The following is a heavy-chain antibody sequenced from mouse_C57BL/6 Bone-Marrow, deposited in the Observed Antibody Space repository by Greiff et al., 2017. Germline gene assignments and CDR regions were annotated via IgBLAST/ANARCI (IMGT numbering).Heavy chain of an antibody. CDR3: ARERLGPPMDY. J-gene: IGHJ4*01. Sequence: EVQLVESGGGLVKPGGSLKLSCAASGFTFSSYAMSWVRQTPEKRLEWVATISDGGSYTYYPDNVKGRFTISRDNAKNNLYLQMSHLKSEDTAMYYCARERLGPPMDYWGQGTSVTVSS. CDR1: GFTFSSYA. D-gene: IGHD4-1*01. V-gene: IGHV5-4*01. CDR2: ISDGGSYT.